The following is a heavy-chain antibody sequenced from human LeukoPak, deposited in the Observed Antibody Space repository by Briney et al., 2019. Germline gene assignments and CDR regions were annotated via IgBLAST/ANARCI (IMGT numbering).Heavy chain of an antibody. V-gene: IGHV3-33*01. Sequence: PGGSLRLSCAASGFTLSSYGMHWVRQAPGKGLEWVAVIWYDGSNKYYADSVKGRFTISRDNSKNTLYLQMNSLRAEDTAVYYCARDSLPYYDSSGYRLTPFDYWGQGTLVTVSS. J-gene: IGHJ4*02. CDR1: GFTLSSYG. CDR2: IWYDGSNK. CDR3: ARDSLPYYDSSGYRLTPFDY. D-gene: IGHD3-22*01.